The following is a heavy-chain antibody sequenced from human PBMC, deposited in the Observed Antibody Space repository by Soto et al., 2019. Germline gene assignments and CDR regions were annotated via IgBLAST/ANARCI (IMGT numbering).Heavy chain of an antibody. CDR1: GFIFSMHW. D-gene: IGHD1-26*01. Sequence: RLSLRLSCEASGFIFSMHWMRWVRQAPGKGLEWVANINENGDAQYYGGSLRGRFTVSRDNTKNSLYLQMNNVRVDETAVYYCAREGVGHLDREFEVWGQGTMDSVSS. J-gene: IGHJ3*01. CDR3: AREGVGHLDREFEV. V-gene: IGHV3-7*01. CDR2: INENGDAQ.